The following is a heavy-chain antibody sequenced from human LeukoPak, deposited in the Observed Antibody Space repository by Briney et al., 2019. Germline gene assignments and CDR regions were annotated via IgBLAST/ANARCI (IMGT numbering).Heavy chain of an antibody. CDR3: ARLTRLSTSPDRYYLDY. V-gene: IGHV4-4*09. CDR1: GDSISSYY. D-gene: IGHD6-6*01. CDR2: IYTSGGT. J-gene: IGHJ4*02. Sequence: SETLSLTCTVSGDSISSYYWSWIRQPPGKGLEWIGYIYTSGGTNYIPSLKGRVTISIDTSKNQISLKLSSVTAADSAVYYCARLTRLSTSPDRYYLDYWGQGTLVTVSS.